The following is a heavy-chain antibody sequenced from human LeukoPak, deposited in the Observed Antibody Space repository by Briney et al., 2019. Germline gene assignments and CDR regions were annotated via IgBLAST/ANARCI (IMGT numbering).Heavy chain of an antibody. CDR1: GGTFSSYA. D-gene: IGHD2-2*01. Sequence: ASVKVSCKASGGTFSSYAISWVRQAPGQGLEWMGGIIPIFGTANYAQKFQGRVTITADESTSTAYMELSSLRSEDTAVYYCARAVPALQLSGWFDPWGQGTLVTVSS. CDR3: ARAVPALQLSGWFDP. J-gene: IGHJ5*02. V-gene: IGHV1-69*13. CDR2: IIPIFGTA.